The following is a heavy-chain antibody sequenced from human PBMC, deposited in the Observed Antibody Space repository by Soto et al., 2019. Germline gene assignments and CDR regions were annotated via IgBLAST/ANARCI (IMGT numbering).Heavy chain of an antibody. J-gene: IGHJ5*02. D-gene: IGHD6-13*01. CDR1: GYTFINYY. CDR3: ARDLAAGDL. V-gene: IGHV1-46*01. CDR2: INPMGGST. Sequence: QEQLVQSGAEVKEPGASVKVSCKASGYTFINYYIHWVRQAPGQGLEWMAIINPMGGSTNYAQEFQGRLTLTSDTSTSTVYMELSSLRFEDTALFYCARDLAAGDLWGQGILVTASS.